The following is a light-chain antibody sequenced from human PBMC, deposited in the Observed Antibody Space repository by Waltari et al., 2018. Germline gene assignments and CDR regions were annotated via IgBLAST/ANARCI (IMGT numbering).Light chain of an antibody. J-gene: IGKJ2*01. Sequence: EIMMTQSPATLAVSPGDRATLSCRANQSIGYSLAWYQQKPGQVPRLLIYDASTRATGISDRFSGTGSGTEFTLTINSLQSEDFAVYYCQQYSDWPPYNFGQGTKVEIK. CDR3: QQYSDWPPYN. CDR2: DAS. V-gene: IGKV3-15*01. CDR1: QSIGYS.